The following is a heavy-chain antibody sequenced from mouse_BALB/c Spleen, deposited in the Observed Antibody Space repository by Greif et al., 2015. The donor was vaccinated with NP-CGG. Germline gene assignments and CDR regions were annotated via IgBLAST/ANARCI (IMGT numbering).Heavy chain of an antibody. J-gene: IGHJ3*01. D-gene: IGHD2-4*01. Sequence: VKLMESGAELVRPGTSVKVSCKASGYGFTNYLMEWVKQRPGQGLEWIGVINPGGGGTNYNEKFKGKATLTADKSSSTAYMQLSSLTSDDSAVYFCAREGDYGFAYWGQGTLVTVSA. CDR3: AREGDYGFAY. CDR2: INPGGGGT. V-gene: IGHV1-54*01. CDR1: GYGFTNYL.